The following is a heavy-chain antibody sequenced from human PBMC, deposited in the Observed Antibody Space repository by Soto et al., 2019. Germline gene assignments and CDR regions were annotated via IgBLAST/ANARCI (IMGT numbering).Heavy chain of an antibody. CDR2: ISDGGDLT. CDR1: GFAFSSHP. CDR3: ARDGDGNTGCGKDY. J-gene: IGHJ4*02. D-gene: IGHD1-26*01. Sequence: GGSLRLSCAASGFAFSSHPMSWVRQAPEKGLEWVAGISDGGDLTYNADSVRGRFTISRDNSRNTLYLQMSSLSAEDTAMYYCARDGDGNTGCGKDYWGQGTLVTVSS. V-gene: IGHV3-23*01.